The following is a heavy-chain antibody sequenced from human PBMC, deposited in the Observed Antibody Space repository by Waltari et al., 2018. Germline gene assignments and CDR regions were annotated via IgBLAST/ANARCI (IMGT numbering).Heavy chain of an antibody. CDR2: ISSSSGYI. V-gene: IGHV3-21*01. CDR1: GFTFSSYS. J-gene: IGHJ5*02. CDR3: ARDPCSGGSCPLS. Sequence: EVQLVESGGGLVKPGGSLRLSCAASGFTFSSYSMNWVRQAPGKGVEWFLSISSSSGYIYYADSVKGRFTISRDNAKNSLYLQMNSLRAEDTAVYYCARDPCSGGSCPLSWGQGTLVTVSS. D-gene: IGHD2-15*01.